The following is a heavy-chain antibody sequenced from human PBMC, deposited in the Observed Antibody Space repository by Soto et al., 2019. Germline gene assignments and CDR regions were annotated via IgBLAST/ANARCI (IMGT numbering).Heavy chain of an antibody. CDR2: IYWNDDK. CDR1: GFSLTTSGVG. V-gene: IGHV2-5*01. CDR3: ARQDPAGLRAYYFDY. J-gene: IGHJ4*02. D-gene: IGHD3-10*01. Sequence: SGPTLVNPTQPLTLTCTFSGFSLTTSGVGVGWIRQPPGKALEWLAVIYWNDDKRYSPYLKSRLTITKDSSKNQVVLTVTNMDPVDTATYYFARQDPAGLRAYYFDYCGQGTQVTVSS.